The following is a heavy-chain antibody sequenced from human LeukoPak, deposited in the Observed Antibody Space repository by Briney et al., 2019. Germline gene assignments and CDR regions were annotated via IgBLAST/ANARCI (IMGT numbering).Heavy chain of an antibody. CDR1: GYTFTGYY. D-gene: IGHD5-18*01. V-gene: IGHV1-2*02. Sequence: VSVKVSCKASGYTFTGYYMHWVRQAPGQGLEWMGWINPNSGGTNYAQKFQGRVTMTRDTSISTAYMELSRLRSDDTAVYYCARDIRYSYGYYYYMDVWGKGTTVTVSS. CDR2: INPNSGGT. CDR3: ARDIRYSYGYYYYMDV. J-gene: IGHJ6*03.